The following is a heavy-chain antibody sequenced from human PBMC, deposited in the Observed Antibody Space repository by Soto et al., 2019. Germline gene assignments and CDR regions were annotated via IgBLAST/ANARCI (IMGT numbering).Heavy chain of an antibody. J-gene: IGHJ6*02. D-gene: IGHD5-12*01. CDR1: GFTFTSSA. CDR3: AAWGYSGYEPYLYYYYGMDV. V-gene: IGHV1-58*01. Sequence: QMQLVQSGPEVKKPGTSVKVSCKASGFTFTSSAVQWVRQARGQRLEWIGWIVVGSGNTNYAQKFQERVTITRDMSTSTAYMELSSLRSEDTAVYYCAAWGYSGYEPYLYYYYGMDVWGQGTTVTVSS. CDR2: IVVGSGNT.